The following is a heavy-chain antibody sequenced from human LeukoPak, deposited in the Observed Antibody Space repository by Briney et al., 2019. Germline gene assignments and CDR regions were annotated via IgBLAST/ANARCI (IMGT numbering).Heavy chain of an antibody. CDR1: GGSISSSGYY. V-gene: IGHV4-39*01. Sequence: SETLSPTCAVSGGSISSSGYYWGWIRQPPGKGLEWIGGIFYSGNTYYNPSLKSRVTMSVDTSKNQFSLRLSSVTAADTAVYYCARRGSRQGTTVVTPAFDYWGQGILVTVSS. CDR2: IFYSGNT. CDR3: ARRGSRQGTTVVTPAFDY. J-gene: IGHJ4*02. D-gene: IGHD4-23*01.